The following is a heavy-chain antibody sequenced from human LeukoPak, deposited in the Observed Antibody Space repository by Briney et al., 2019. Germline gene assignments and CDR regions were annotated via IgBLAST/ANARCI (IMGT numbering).Heavy chain of an antibody. Sequence: SETLSLTCAVYGGSFSGYYWSWIRQPPGKGLEWIGEINHSGSTNYNPSPKSRVTISVDTSKNQFSLKLSSVTAADTAVYYCARGYLGYYGSGSYYKVTLQRDLDYWGQGTLVTVSS. CDR1: GGSFSGYY. J-gene: IGHJ4*02. D-gene: IGHD3-10*01. CDR3: ARGYLGYYGSGSYYKVTLQRDLDY. V-gene: IGHV4-34*01. CDR2: INHSGST.